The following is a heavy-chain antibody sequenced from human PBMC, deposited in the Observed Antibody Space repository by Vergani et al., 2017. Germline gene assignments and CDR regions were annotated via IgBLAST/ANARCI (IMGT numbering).Heavy chain of an antibody. CDR2: ISFDGTNE. CDR3: ARETRDTPSSLDY. V-gene: IGHV3-30-3*01. D-gene: IGHD5-24*01. Sequence: QVQLVESGGGAVQPGTSLRLSCVVSGFSLNRHAMYWVRQAPDKGLEWVVGISFDGTNEYYPDLVKGRFTISKDISKNTLYLQMNSLRGDDTAVYYCARETRDTPSSLDYWGQGTLVTVSS. CDR1: GFSLNRHA. J-gene: IGHJ4*02.